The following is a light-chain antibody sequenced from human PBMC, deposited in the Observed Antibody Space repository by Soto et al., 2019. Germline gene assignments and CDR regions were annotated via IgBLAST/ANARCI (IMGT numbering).Light chain of an antibody. CDR3: QQRSSWPWT. V-gene: IGKV3-11*01. Sequence: EIVLTQSPATLSLSPGEIATLSCRASQSVSSYLAWYQQKPGQAPRLLMYDVSNRATGIPASFSGSGSGTDFNLTITSIETEDFAVYYCQQRSSWPWTFGQGTKLEIK. CDR1: QSVSSY. CDR2: DVS. J-gene: IGKJ1*01.